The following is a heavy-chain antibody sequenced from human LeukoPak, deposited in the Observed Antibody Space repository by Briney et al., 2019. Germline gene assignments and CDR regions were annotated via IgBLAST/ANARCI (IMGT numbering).Heavy chain of an antibody. CDR3: ARDPQYYDSSVVDY. J-gene: IGHJ4*02. CDR2: ISSGGTT. CDR1: GFTVSSNY. D-gene: IGHD3-22*01. Sequence: PGGSLRLSCAVSGFTVSSNYMSWVRQAPGKGLEWVSVISSGGTTYYADFVKGRFTISRDISKNTLYLQMNSLRVEDTAVYYCARDPQYYDSSVVDYWGQGTLVTVSS. V-gene: IGHV3-53*01.